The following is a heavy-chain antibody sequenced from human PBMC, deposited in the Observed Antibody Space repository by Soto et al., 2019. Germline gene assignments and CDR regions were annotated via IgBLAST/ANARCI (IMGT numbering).Heavy chain of an antibody. J-gene: IGHJ6*02. D-gene: IGHD3-10*01. CDR1: GCTFISYA. V-gene: IGHV3-23*01. Sequence: GGSLRLSCAASGCTFISYAMSWVRQAPGKGLEWVSAISGSGGSTYYADSVKGRFTISRDNSKNTLYLQMNSLRAEDTAVYYWAKSIKNTRGVPPYYYGMDVWGQGTTVTVSS. CDR2: ISGSGGST. CDR3: AKSIKNTRGVPPYYYGMDV.